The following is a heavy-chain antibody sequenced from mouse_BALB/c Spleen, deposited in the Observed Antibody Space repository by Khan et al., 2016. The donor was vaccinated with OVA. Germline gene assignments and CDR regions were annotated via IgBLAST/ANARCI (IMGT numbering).Heavy chain of an antibody. D-gene: IGHD4-1*01. Sequence: VQLKESGSELVKPGASVKLSCTASGFNIKDTYMHWVKQRPEQGLEWIGRIDPANGNTKYDPKFQGKATITADTSSNTAYLQLSSLTSEDTAVYYCARDYWDVFAYWGQGTLVTVSA. J-gene: IGHJ3*01. CDR1: GFNIKDTY. CDR2: IDPANGNT. V-gene: IGHV14-3*02. CDR3: ARDYWDVFAY.